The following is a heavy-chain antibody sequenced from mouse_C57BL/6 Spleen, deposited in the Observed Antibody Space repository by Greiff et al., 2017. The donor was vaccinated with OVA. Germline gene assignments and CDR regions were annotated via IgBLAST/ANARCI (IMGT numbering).Heavy chain of an antibody. CDR1: GYTFTGYW. V-gene: IGHV1-9*01. J-gene: IGHJ1*03. D-gene: IGHD1-1*01. Sequence: VQLQQSGAELMKPGASVKLSCKAPGYTFTGYWIEWVKQRPGHGLEWIGEILPGSGSTNYNEKFKGKATFTADTSSNTAYMQLSSLTTEDSAIYYCARREGVYYCGSSHWYFDVWGTGTPATVSS. CDR3: ARREGVYYCGSSHWYFDV. CDR2: ILPGSGST.